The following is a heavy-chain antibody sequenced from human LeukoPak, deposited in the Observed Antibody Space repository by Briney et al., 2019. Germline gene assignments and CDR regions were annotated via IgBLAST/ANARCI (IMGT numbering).Heavy chain of an antibody. CDR2: IYYTGTT. Sequence: PSETLSLTCTGFGGSISSGGFYWGWIRQPPGRGLEWIGSIYYTGTTYYNPSLKSRVTISVEMSKNQFSLKLSSVTAADTAVYYCARHPIYGSGTTGINWGQGTLVTVSS. V-gene: IGHV4-39*01. D-gene: IGHD3-10*01. J-gene: IGHJ4*02. CDR1: GGSISSGGFY. CDR3: ARHPIYGSGTTGIN.